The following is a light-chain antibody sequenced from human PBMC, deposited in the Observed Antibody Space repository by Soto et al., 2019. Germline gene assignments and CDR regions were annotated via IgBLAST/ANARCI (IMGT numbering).Light chain of an antibody. CDR3: LSYGGFNNYV. J-gene: IGLJ1*01. Sequence: QSVLTQPPSVSGAPGLRVTISCTGSSSNIGAGYDVHWYQHLPGTAPKLLIYSNNIRPSGVPDRFSGSKSGTSASLTVSGLQADDEADYYCLSYGGFNNYVFGTGTTVTVL. CDR1: SSNIGAGYD. V-gene: IGLV1-40*01. CDR2: SNN.